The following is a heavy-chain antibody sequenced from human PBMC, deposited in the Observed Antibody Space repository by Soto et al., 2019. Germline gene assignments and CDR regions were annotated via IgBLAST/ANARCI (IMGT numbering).Heavy chain of an antibody. CDR2: ISSHNGNT. CDR1: GSTITAYG. D-gene: IGHD6-13*01. Sequence: VPLVQSGVEVKQPGASVKVSCKASGSTITAYGISWVRQAPGQGLEWMAWISSHNGNTYYAQNLQGRVTMTTDTSTSTAYMELRSLRSDDTAVYYCASSSIAAAGPFDYWGKGAQVTVSS. V-gene: IGHV1-18*01. J-gene: IGHJ4*02. CDR3: ASSSIAAAGPFDY.